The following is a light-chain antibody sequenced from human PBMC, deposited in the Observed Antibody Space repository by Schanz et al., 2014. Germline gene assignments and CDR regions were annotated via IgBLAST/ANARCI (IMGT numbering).Light chain of an antibody. CDR2: EVS. V-gene: IGLV2-18*02. CDR1: SSDVGSYNR. CDR3: TTYTNTVV. Sequence: QSALTQPPSVSGSPGQSVTISCTGTSSDVGSYNRVSWYQQPPGTAPKLMIYEVSNRPSGVPDRFSGSQSGSTASLTISGLQAEDEADYYCTTYTNTVVFGGGTKLTVL. J-gene: IGLJ2*01.